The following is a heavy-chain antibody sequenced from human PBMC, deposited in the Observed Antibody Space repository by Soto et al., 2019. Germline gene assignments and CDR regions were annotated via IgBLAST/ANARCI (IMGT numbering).Heavy chain of an antibody. V-gene: IGHV4-59*08. Sequence: SETLSLTCTVSGGSINSYYWSWIRQPPGKGLEWIGYIHYSGSTNYNPSLKSRVTMLVDTSKNQFSLELTSVTAADTAVYYCARHDDFGVYRYWGQGTLVTVSS. CDR1: GGSINSYY. J-gene: IGHJ4*02. CDR3: ARHDDFGVYRY. D-gene: IGHD3-3*01. CDR2: IHYSGST.